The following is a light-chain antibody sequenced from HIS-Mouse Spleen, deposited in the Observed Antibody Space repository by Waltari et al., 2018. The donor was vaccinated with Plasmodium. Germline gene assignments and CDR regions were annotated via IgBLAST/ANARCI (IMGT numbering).Light chain of an antibody. J-gene: IGLJ2*01. CDR1: SSYVGSYKL. CDR2: EGS. V-gene: IGLV2-23*01. CDR3: CSYAGSRMV. Sequence: QSALTQPASVSGSPGQSITISCTGTSSYVGSYKLVSWYQQHPGKAPKLMIYEGSKRPSGVSNRFSGSKSGNTASLTISGLQAEDEADYYCCSYAGSRMVFGGGTKLTVL.